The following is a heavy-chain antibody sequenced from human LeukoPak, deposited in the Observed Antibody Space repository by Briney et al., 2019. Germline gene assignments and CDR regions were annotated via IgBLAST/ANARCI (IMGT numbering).Heavy chain of an antibody. Sequence: ASVKVSCKVSGYTLTELSMHWVRQAPGKGLVWVARIQYDGSTTNFADSVKGRFTISRDNAKKTLYVQMNSLRAEDTAVYYCARALVAGVTLNALDIWGRGTMVTVSS. CDR1: GYTLTELS. D-gene: IGHD2-15*01. CDR3: ARALVAGVTLNALDI. CDR2: IQYDGSTT. V-gene: IGHV3-74*01. J-gene: IGHJ3*02.